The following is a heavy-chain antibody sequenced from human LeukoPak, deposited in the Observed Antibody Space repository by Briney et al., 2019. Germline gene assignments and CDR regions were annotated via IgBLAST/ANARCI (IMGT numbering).Heavy chain of an antibody. Sequence: SETLSLTCTVSGGSISSSRYYWGWIRQPPGKGLEWIGSLFYSGSTSYNPSLKSRVTIFVDTSKNHFSLKLSSVTAADTAVYYCARVGIGYYFDYWGQGTLVTVSS. CDR3: ARVGIGYYFDY. CDR2: LFYSGST. J-gene: IGHJ4*02. D-gene: IGHD7-27*01. CDR1: GGSISSSRYY. V-gene: IGHV4-39*02.